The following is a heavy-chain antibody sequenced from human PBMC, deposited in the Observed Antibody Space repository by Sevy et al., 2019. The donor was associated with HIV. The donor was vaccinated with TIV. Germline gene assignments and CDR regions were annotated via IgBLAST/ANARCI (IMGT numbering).Heavy chain of an antibody. D-gene: IGHD4-17*01. V-gene: IGHV3-48*03. CDR1: GFTFSSYE. CDR2: ISNSGSTI. Sequence: GWSLRLSCAASGFTFSSYEMNWVRQAPGKGLEWVSYISNSGSTIYYSDSVKGRFTISRDNAKNSLYLQMNSLRVEDTAVYYCARDLPPSATTVAHFDYWGRGTLVTVSS. J-gene: IGHJ4*02. CDR3: ARDLPPSATTVAHFDY.